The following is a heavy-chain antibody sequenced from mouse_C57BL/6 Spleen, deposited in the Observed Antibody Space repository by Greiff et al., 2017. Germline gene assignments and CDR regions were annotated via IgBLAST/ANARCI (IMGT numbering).Heavy chain of an antibody. CDR3: ARRDYDGFAY. V-gene: IGHV14-2*01. Sequence: EVQLQESGAELVKPGASVKLSCTASGFNIKDYYMHWVKQRTEQGLEWIGRIDPEDGETKYAPKFPGKATITADTSSNTAYLQLSSLTSEDTAVYYCARRDYDGFAYWGQGTLVTVSA. J-gene: IGHJ3*01. CDR1: GFNIKDYY. CDR2: IDPEDGET. D-gene: IGHD2-4*01.